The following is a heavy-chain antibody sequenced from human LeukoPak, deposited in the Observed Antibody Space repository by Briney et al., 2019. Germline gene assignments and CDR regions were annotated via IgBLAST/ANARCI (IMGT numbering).Heavy chain of an antibody. D-gene: IGHD3-10*01. J-gene: IGHJ3*02. CDR1: GFSFTNTW. Sequence: GGSLRLSCEASGFSFTNTWMSWVRQAPGKGLEWVGRVRSKADDGTTDYAAPVQGRFTISRDDSKNTLSLQMNSLKTEDTAVYYCASEGGSGSYYGDGAFDMWGQGTMVTVSS. V-gene: IGHV3-15*01. CDR2: VRSKADDGTT. CDR3: ASEGGSGSYYGDGAFDM.